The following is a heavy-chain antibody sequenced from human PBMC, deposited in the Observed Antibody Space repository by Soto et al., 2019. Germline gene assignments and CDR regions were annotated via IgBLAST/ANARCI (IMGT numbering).Heavy chain of an antibody. D-gene: IGHD4-17*01. V-gene: IGHV1-8*01. J-gene: IGHJ5*02. CDR3: ARDYGGKSGRLDP. Sequence: QVQLVQSGAEVKKTGASVKVSCKASGYTFTSYDINWVRQATGQGLEWVGWMSPSRGDTGYAQKFKDRLTMTWDTSISTAYMELNSLISEDTAVDYGARDYGGKSGRLDPWGDGTMVTVSS. CDR2: MSPSRGDT. CDR1: GYTFTSYD.